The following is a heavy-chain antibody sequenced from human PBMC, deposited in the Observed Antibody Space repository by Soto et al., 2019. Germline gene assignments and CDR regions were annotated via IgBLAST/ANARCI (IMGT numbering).Heavy chain of an antibody. Sequence: SETLSLTCTVSGGSISTDHYHWTWIRQAPGKGLEWIGYIHYSGSIQFNPSLQSRVSMSVDTSKNLFSLRLSSVTAADTAVNFCAREDDGGDRDYYGLDVWGQGTTVTVSS. V-gene: IGHV4-30-4*01. J-gene: IGHJ6*02. CDR3: AREDDGGDRDYYGLDV. D-gene: IGHD2-21*02. CDR1: GGSISTDHYH. CDR2: IHYSGSI.